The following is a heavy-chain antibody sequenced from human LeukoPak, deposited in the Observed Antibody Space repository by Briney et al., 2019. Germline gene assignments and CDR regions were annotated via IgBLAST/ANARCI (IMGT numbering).Heavy chain of an antibody. D-gene: IGHD5-18*01. Sequence: PSETLSLTCTVSGGSISSSSSYYWGWIRQPPGKGLEWIGTIYYSGVTYYSPSLRSRVTVSVDTSKNQFSLRLSSVTAADTAVYYCARALLSAGYSRYIDFDLWGRGTLVTVSS. CDR1: GGSISSSSSYY. CDR3: ARALLSAGYSRYIDFDL. J-gene: IGHJ2*01. CDR2: IYYSGVT. V-gene: IGHV4-39*07.